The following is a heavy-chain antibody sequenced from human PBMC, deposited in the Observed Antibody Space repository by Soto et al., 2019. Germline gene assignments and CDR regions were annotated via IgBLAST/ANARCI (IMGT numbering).Heavy chain of an antibody. Sequence: VGSLRLSCAASGFTFSSYAMHWVRQAPGKGLEWVAVISHDGSNKYYADSVKGRFTISRDNSKNTLYLQMNSLRAEDTAVYYCARGGELPGDYWGQGTLVTVSS. CDR1: GFTFSSYA. CDR2: ISHDGSNK. V-gene: IGHV3-30-3*01. J-gene: IGHJ4*02. CDR3: ARGGELPGDY. D-gene: IGHD1-26*01.